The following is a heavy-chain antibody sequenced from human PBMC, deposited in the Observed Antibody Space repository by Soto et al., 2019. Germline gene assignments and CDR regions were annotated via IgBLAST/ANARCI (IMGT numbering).Heavy chain of an antibody. D-gene: IGHD2-2*01. CDR1: GFTFSSYA. V-gene: IGHV3-23*01. J-gene: IGHJ5*02. CDR3: AKDQTGFNGVPAVMEGFDP. Sequence: GGSLRLSCAASGFTFSSYAMSWVRQAPGKGLEWVSAISGSGGSTYYADSVKGRFTISRDNSKNTLYLQMNSLRAEDTAVYYCAKDQTGFNGVPAVMEGFDPWGQGTLVTVSS. CDR2: ISGSGGST.